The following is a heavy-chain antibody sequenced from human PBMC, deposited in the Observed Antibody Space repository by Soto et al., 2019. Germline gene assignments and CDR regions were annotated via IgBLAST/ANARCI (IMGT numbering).Heavy chain of an antibody. CDR3: TKSRRTDAEGYSFDY. Sequence: SETLSLTCTVSGGSISGSYWSWIRQTPGKVLEWVGYIHYSGSTNYNPSIKSRVTMSVDSAKHQFSLQLSSVTAADTAVYFCTKSRRTDAEGYSFDYWGQGALVTVCS. CDR2: IHYSGST. CDR1: GGSISGSY. J-gene: IGHJ4*02. V-gene: IGHV4-59*01. D-gene: IGHD2-15*01.